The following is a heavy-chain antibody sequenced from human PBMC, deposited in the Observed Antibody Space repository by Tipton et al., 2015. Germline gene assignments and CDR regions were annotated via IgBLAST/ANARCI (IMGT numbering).Heavy chain of an antibody. CDR2: IYYSGTT. CDR3: ATGGASYKFNDY. D-gene: IGHD1-26*01. J-gene: IGHJ4*02. Sequence: TLSLTCAVSGGSVVSSSYYWGWIRQPPGKRLEWIGSIYYSGTTYFNPSLKRRVTTSVDTSKNRFSLKLNSVTAADTAVYYCATGGASYKFNDYWGQGRLVTVSS. CDR1: GGSVVSSSYY. V-gene: IGHV4-39*07.